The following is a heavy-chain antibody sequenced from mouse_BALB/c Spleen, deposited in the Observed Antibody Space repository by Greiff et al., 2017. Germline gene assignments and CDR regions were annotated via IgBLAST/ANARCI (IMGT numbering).Heavy chain of an antibody. D-gene: IGHD2-4*01. Sequence: EVQLQQSGPSLVKPSQTLSLTCSVTGDSITSGYWNWIRKFPGNKLEYMGYISYSGSTYYNPSLKSRISITRDTSKNQYYLQLNSVTTEDTATYYCARYDYDGDYFAYWGQGTLVTVSA. CDR3: ARYDYDGDYFAY. CDR1: GDSITSGY. J-gene: IGHJ3*01. CDR2: ISYSGST. V-gene: IGHV3-8*02.